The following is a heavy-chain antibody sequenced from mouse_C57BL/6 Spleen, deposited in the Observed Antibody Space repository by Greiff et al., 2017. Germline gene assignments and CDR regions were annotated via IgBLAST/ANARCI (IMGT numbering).Heavy chain of an antibody. J-gene: IGHJ2*01. V-gene: IGHV5-9*01. CDR1: GFTFSSYT. CDR3: SAIYDGYYGYFDY. CDR2: ISGGGGNT. Sequence: EVHLVESGGGLVKPGGSLKLSCAASGFTFSSYTMSWVRQTPEKRLAWVATISGGGGNTYYPDSVKGRFTISRDNAKNTLYLQLSSLRSEDTALYYCSAIYDGYYGYFDYWGQGTTLTVSS. D-gene: IGHD2-3*01.